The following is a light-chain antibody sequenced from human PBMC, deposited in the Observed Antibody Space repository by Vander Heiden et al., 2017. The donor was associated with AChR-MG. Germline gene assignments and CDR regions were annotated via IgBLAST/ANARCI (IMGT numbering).Light chain of an antibody. CDR1: QDVGDS. J-gene: IGKJ2*02. Sequence: EVVITQSPATLSVSPGESATLSCRASQDVGDSVAWYQQKLGQSPRLLIFAASTRATGFPARFIGSGSGTEFTLTISGRHSEDFALYYCHQNGNWPPCTFGQGTKLEIK. CDR2: AAS. CDR3: HQNGNWPPCT. V-gene: IGKV3-15*01.